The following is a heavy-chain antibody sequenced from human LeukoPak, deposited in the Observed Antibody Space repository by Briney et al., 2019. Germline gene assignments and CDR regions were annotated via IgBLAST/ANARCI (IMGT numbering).Heavy chain of an antibody. Sequence: PGGSLRLSCAASGFTVSSNYMSWVRQAPGKGLEWVSVIYSGGSTYYADSVKGRFTISRDNSKNTLYLQMNSLRAEDTAVYYCARAPEYYYDSSGYYWYFDLWGRGTLVTVSS. CDR1: GFTVSSNY. CDR2: IYSGGST. V-gene: IGHV3-66*01. J-gene: IGHJ2*01. D-gene: IGHD3-22*01. CDR3: ARAPEYYYDSSGYYWYFDL.